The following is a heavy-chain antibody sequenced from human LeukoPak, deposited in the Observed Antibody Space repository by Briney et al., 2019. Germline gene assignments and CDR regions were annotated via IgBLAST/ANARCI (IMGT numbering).Heavy chain of an antibody. V-gene: IGHV4-61*02. CDR3: ARDLPTLIAAASI. D-gene: IGHD6-13*01. J-gene: IGHJ3*02. CDR2: IYTSGST. Sequence: SQTLSLTCTVSGGSISSGSYYWSWIRQPAGKGLEWIGRIYTSGSTNYNPSLKSRVTISVDTSKNQFSLKLSSVTAAVTAVYYCARDLPTLIAAASIWGQGTMVTVSS. CDR1: GGSISSGSYY.